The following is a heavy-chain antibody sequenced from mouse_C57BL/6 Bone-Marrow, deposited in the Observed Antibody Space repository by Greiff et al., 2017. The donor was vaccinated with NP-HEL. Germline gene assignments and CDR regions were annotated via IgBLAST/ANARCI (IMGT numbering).Heavy chain of an antibody. CDR1: GYTFTTYW. J-gene: IGHJ3*01. CDR2: IDPSDSYT. V-gene: IGHV1-50*01. D-gene: IGHD1-1*01. Sequence: VQLQQPGAELVKPGASVKLSCKASGYTFTTYWMQWVKQRPGQGLEWIGEIDPSDSYTNYNQKFKGKATLTGDTSSSTANMQLSSLTSEDSAVYYCARKAYYGRSYEFAYWGQGTLVTVSA. CDR3: ARKAYYGRSYEFAY.